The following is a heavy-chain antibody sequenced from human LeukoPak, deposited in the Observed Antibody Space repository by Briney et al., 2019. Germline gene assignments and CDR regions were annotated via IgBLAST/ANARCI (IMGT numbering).Heavy chain of an antibody. CDR1: GGTFSSYA. J-gene: IGHJ4*02. D-gene: IGHD3-22*01. CDR3: ARVPYDSSGYYALYFDY. V-gene: IGHV1-69*04. CDR2: IIPILGIA. Sequence: GSSVKVSYKASGGTFSSYAISWGRQAPGQGLEWMRRIIPILGIANYAQKFQGRVTITADKSTSTAYMELSSLRSEDTAVYYCARVPYDSSGYYALYFDYWGQGTLVTVSS.